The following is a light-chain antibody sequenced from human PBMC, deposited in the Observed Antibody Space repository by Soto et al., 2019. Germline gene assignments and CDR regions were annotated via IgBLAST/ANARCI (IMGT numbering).Light chain of an antibody. CDR1: ISDIGGYHL. J-gene: IGLJ1*01. CDR2: KVS. CDR3: CSYAGSNWGYV. Sequence: QSVLTQPASVSGSPGQSITISCTGTISDIGGYHLVSWYQHQSGKAPKLIIYKVSQWPSGVSDRFSASKSGNTASLTISGLQAEDEADYYCCSYAGSNWGYVFGTGTKVTVL. V-gene: IGLV2-23*02.